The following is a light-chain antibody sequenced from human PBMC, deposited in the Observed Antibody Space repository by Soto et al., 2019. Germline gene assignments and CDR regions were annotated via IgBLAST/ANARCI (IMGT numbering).Light chain of an antibody. CDR1: QNIERW. CDR3: QQFKSDTWT. CDR2: DVS. Sequence: DIQMTQSPSTLSASVGDRVTITCRASQNIERWLAWYHQKPGKAPKLLLYDVSSLESGVPSRFSGSGSATEFILTINGLQPDDFATYFCQQFKSDTWTFGQGTKVDIK. V-gene: IGKV1-5*01. J-gene: IGKJ1*01.